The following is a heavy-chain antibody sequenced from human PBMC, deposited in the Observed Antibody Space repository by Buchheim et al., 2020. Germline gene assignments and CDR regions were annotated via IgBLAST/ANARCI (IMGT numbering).Heavy chain of an antibody. Sequence: QVQLVESGGGVVQPGRSLRLSCAASGFTFSSYGMHWVRQAPGKGLEWVAVISSDGSNKYYADSVRGRFTISRDNSKSTLYLQMNSLRAEYTAVYYCAKDTYSSSWYVNDDYYYYYGMDVWGQGTT. D-gene: IGHD6-13*01. V-gene: IGHV3-30*18. CDR2: ISSDGSNK. CDR1: GFTFSSYG. J-gene: IGHJ6*02. CDR3: AKDTYSSSWYVNDDYYYYYGMDV.